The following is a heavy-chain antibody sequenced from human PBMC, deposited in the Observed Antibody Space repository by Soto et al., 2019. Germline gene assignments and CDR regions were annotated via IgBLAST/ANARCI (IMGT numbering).Heavy chain of an antibody. V-gene: IGHV4-39*01. CDR1: GGSISSSSYY. CDR3: ARQMGGVWFDP. D-gene: IGHD1-26*01. J-gene: IGHJ5*02. CDR2: IYYSGST. Sequence: SETLSLTCTVSGGSISSSSYYWGWIRQPPGKGLEWIGSIYYSGSTYYNPSLKSRVTISVDTSKNQFSLKLSSVTAADTAVYYCARQMGGVWFDPWGQGTLVTVSS.